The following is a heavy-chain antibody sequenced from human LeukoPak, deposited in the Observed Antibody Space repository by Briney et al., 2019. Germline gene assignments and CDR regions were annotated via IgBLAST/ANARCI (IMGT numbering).Heavy chain of an antibody. D-gene: IGHD3-3*01. J-gene: IGHJ4*02. CDR3: ARSPRVLRFLEWFYYFDY. CDR2: IYYSGST. Sequence: SQTLSLTCTVSGGSFSSGDYYWGWLRQPPGTGLEWFGYIYYSGSTYYNPSLKSRVTISVDTSKNQSSLKLSSVTAADTAVYYCARSPRVLRFLEWFYYFDYWGQGTLVTVSS. CDR1: GGSFSSGDYY. V-gene: IGHV4-30-4*01.